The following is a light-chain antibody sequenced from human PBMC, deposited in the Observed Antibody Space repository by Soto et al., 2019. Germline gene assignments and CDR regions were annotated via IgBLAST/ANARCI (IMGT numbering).Light chain of an antibody. CDR1: QSVSSN. Sequence: EIVMTQSPATLSVSPGERATLSCRASQSVSSNLAWYQQKPVQAPRLLIYGESTRATGIPARFSGSGSGTEFNLTITSLQSEDFADYYCQQYNNWPPYTFGQGTKLEIK. CDR3: QQYNNWPPYT. J-gene: IGKJ2*01. V-gene: IGKV3-15*01. CDR2: GES.